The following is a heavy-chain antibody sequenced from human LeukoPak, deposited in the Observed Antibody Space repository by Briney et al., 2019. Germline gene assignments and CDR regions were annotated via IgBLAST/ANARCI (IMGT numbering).Heavy chain of an antibody. Sequence: GASVKVSCKASGYTFTSYGISWVRQAPGQGLEWMGWINPNSGGTNYGQKFQGRVTMTRDTSISTAYMELSRLRSDDTAVYYCARDPTANWGYSARFDPWGQGTLVTVSS. J-gene: IGHJ5*02. CDR1: GYTFTSYG. V-gene: IGHV1-2*02. CDR3: ARDPTANWGYSARFDP. CDR2: INPNSGGT. D-gene: IGHD7-27*01.